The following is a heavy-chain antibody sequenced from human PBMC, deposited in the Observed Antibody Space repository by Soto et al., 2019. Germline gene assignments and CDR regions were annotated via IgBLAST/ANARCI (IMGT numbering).Heavy chain of an antibody. CDR2: IKAYSGNT. D-gene: IGHD4-17*01. J-gene: IGHJ4*02. CDR3: AIANYGDDDY. CDR1: GYTFPTST. Sequence: QLQLVQSGAEAKKPGASVKVSCKASGYTFPTSTISWLREAPGQGLEWMGWIKAYSGNTNYAQKLQGRVTMTTDTSTSTAYMELSSLTSDDTAIYYCAIANYGDDDYWGQGTLVTVSS. V-gene: IGHV1-18*01.